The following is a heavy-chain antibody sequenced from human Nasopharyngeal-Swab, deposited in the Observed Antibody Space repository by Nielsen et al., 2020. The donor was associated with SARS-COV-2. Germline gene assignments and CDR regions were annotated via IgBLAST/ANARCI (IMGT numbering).Heavy chain of an antibody. CDR2: IWYDGSNK. Sequence: GGSLRLFCAASGFTFSSYGMHWVRQAPGKGLEWVAVIWYDGSNKYYADSVKGRFTISRDNSKNTLYLQMNSLRAEDTAVYYCARDRAINWNDGYTDYWGQGTLVTVSS. CDR3: ARDRAINWNDGYTDY. V-gene: IGHV3-33*08. J-gene: IGHJ4*02. D-gene: IGHD1-20*01. CDR1: GFTFSSYG.